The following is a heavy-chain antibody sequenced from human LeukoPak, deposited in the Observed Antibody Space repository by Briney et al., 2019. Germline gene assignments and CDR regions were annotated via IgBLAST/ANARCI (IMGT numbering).Heavy chain of an antibody. CDR3: ARDLSPVVRASPMGY. CDR2: ISGSGGKT. V-gene: IGHV3-23*01. Sequence: GGSLRLSCAASGLIFSNHAMSWVRQPPGEGLEWVSAISGSGGKTYYADSVKGRFTISSDTSKNTLSLQMNSLRAEDTAVYYCARDLSPVVRASPMGYWGQGTLVTVSS. CDR1: GLIFSNHA. D-gene: IGHD3-10*01. J-gene: IGHJ4*02.